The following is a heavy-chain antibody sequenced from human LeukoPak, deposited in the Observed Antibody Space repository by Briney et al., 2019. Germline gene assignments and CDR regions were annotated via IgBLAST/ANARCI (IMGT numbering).Heavy chain of an antibody. J-gene: IGHJ4*02. CDR3: ARLQYGSSWPPDY. V-gene: IGHV4-59*05. CDR1: GGSIYSYY. CDR2: IYYSGST. Sequence: PSETLSLTCAVSGGSIYSYYLNWIRQPPGKGLEWIGSIYYSGSTYYNPSLKSRVTISVDTSKNRFSLNLSSVTAADTAVYYCARLQYGSSWPPDYWGQGTLVTVSS. D-gene: IGHD6-13*01.